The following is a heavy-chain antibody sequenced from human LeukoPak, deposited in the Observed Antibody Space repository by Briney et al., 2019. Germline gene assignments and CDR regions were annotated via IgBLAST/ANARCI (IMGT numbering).Heavy chain of an antibody. J-gene: IGHJ4*02. D-gene: IGHD2-8*02. CDR1: GFAFSSFG. CDR3: ARDLTERKYYIAY. Sequence: GGSLRLSCAAPGFAFSSFGMHWVRQAPGEGLEWVAYIGYTGTDTYYADSVKGRFTISRDNSKNTVHLQVNSLRAADTALYSCARDLTERKYYIAYWGQGTLVTVSS. CDR2: IGYTGTDT. V-gene: IGHV3-30*02.